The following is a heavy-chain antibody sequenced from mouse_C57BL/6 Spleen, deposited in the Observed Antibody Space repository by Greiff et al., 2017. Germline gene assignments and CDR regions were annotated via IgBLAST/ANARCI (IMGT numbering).Heavy chain of an antibody. CDR3: DKPRLGYGNRETWFAY. V-gene: IGHV2-3*01. CDR2: IWGDGST. CDR1: GFSLTSYG. D-gene: IGHD1-1*01. Sequence: VQLKESGPGLVAPSQSLSIPCTVSGFSLTSYGVSWVRQPPGKGLEWLGVIWGDGSTNYHSALISRLSISKDNSKSQVFLKLNSLQTDDTATYYCDKPRLGYGNRETWFAYWGQGTLVTVSA. J-gene: IGHJ3*01.